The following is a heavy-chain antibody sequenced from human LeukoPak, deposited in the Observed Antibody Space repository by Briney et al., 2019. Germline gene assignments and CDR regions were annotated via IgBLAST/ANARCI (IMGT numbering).Heavy chain of an antibody. CDR1: GYTFTSYG. Sequence: GASVKVSCKASGYTFTSYGISWVRQAPGQGLEWMGWISAYNGNTNYAQKLQGRVTMTTDTSTSTAYMELRILRSDDTAVYYCARASSSGCSSFWFDPWGQGTLVTVSS. J-gene: IGHJ5*02. V-gene: IGHV1-18*01. CDR3: ARASSSGCSSFWFDP. CDR2: ISAYNGNT. D-gene: IGHD3-22*01.